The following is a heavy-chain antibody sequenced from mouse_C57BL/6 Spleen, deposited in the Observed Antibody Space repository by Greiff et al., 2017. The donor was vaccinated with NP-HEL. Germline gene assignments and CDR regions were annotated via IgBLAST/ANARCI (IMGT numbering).Heavy chain of an antibody. CDR2: IDPSDSYT. CDR3: ARRGVVAPYWYFDV. D-gene: IGHD1-1*01. Sequence: QVQLQQPGAELVRPGTSVKLSCKASGYTFTSYWMHWVKQRPGQGLEWIGVIDPSDSYTNYNQKFKGKATWTVDTSSSTAYMQLSSLTSEDSAVYYCARRGVVAPYWYFDVWGTGTTVTVSS. J-gene: IGHJ1*03. CDR1: GYTFTSYW. V-gene: IGHV1-59*01.